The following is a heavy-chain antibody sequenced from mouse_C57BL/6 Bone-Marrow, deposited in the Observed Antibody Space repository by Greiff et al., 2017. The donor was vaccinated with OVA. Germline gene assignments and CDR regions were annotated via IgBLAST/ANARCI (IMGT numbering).Heavy chain of an antibody. CDR1: GYTFTSYW. D-gene: IGHD2-4*01. Sequence: QVHVKQPGAELVMPGASVKLSCKASGYTFTSYWMHWVKQRPGQGLEWIGEIDPSDSYTNYNQKFKGKSTLTVDKSSSTAYMQLSSLTSEDSAVYYCARDDYDETWFAYWGQGTLVTVSA. V-gene: IGHV1-69*01. CDR2: IDPSDSYT. J-gene: IGHJ3*01. CDR3: ARDDYDETWFAY.